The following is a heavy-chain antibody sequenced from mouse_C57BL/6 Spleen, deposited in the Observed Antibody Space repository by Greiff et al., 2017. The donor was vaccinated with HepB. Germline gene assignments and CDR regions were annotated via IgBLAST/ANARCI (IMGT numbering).Heavy chain of an antibody. CDR3: ARVYDGNLAWFAY. J-gene: IGHJ3*01. CDR1: GFTFSDYG. D-gene: IGHD2-1*01. Sequence: EVQGVESGGGLVKPGGSLKLSCAASGFTFSDYGMHWVRQAPEKGLEWVAYISSGSSTIYYADTVKGRFTISRDNAKNTLFLQMTSLRSEDPAMYYWARVYDGNLAWFAYWGQGTLVTVSA. V-gene: IGHV5-17*01. CDR2: ISSGSSTI.